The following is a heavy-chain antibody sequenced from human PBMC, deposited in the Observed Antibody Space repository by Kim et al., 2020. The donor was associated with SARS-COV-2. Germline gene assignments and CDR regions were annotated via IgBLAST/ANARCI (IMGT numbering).Heavy chain of an antibody. V-gene: IGHV1-3*01. J-gene: IGHJ6*02. CDR2: INAGNGNT. CDR1: GYTFTSYA. Sequence: ASVKVSCKASGYTFTSYAMHWVRQAPGQRLEWMGWINAGNGNTKYSQKFQGRVTITRDTSASTAYMELSSLRSEDTAVYYCARDSGGSGSNYYYYGMDVWGQGTTVTVSS. CDR3: ARDSGGSGSNYYYYGMDV. D-gene: IGHD3-10*01.